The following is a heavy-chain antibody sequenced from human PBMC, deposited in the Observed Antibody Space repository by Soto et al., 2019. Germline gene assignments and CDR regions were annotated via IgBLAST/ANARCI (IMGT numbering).Heavy chain of an antibody. Sequence: PSETLSLTCAVYGGSFSGYYCTWIRQPPGKGLEWIGEVNYSGSTNYNPSLKSRVTISVDTSKNQFSLKLSSVTAADTAVYYCARGMVVTPLGYWSQGTLVTVLL. J-gene: IGHJ4*02. CDR1: GGSFSGYY. V-gene: IGHV4-34*01. CDR3: ARGMVVTPLGY. CDR2: VNYSGST. D-gene: IGHD2-21*02.